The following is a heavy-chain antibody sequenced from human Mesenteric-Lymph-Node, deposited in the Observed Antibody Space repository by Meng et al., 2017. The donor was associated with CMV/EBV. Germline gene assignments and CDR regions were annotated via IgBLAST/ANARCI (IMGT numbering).Heavy chain of an antibody. CDR3: ARGYCNGTGCYRYFDY. V-gene: IGHV3-11*04. CDR2: ISTSGDNT. CDR1: GFTFSDYY. J-gene: IGHJ4*02. D-gene: IGHD2-2*02. Sequence: GGSLRLSCAASGFTFSDYYMSWIRQAPGKGLEYVSYISTSGDNTYYAASVKGRFTISRDNAKNSLNLQMNSLRPEDMAVYYCARGYCNGTGCYRYFDYWGQGTLVTVSS.